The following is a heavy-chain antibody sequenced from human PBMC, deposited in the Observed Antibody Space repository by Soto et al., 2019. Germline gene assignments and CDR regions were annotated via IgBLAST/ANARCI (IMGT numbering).Heavy chain of an antibody. CDR3: ARDRRPSGIDS. CDR2: TYYRSKWFN. Sequence: PSQTLSLTRAISGDSVSTNSSAWNWFRQSPSRGLEWLGRTYYRSKWFNDYPPSVKSRITITPDTSKNQFSLQLNSVTPEDTAVYYCARDRRPSGIDSWGQGALVTVS. V-gene: IGHV6-1*01. CDR1: GDSVSTNSSA. J-gene: IGHJ4*02.